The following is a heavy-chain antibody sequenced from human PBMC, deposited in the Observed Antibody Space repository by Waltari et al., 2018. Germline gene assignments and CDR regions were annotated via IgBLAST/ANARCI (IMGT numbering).Heavy chain of an antibody. CDR2: INPVGGST. V-gene: IGHV1-46*01. J-gene: IGHJ6*02. D-gene: IGHD2-21*01. CDR1: EYTFTSPY. CDR3: ALDTGALWMDV. Sequence: QVQLVQSGAEVKKPGASVKISCKTSEYTFTSPYIHWVRQAPGQGLEWMGIINPVGGSTIYAPKFQGGVTMTRDTSTSTVYMELSSLRSEDTAVYYCALDTGALWMDVWGQGTTVTVSS.